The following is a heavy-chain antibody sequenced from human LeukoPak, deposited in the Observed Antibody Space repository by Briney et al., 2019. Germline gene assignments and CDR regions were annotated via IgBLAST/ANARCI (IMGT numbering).Heavy chain of an antibody. D-gene: IGHD7-27*01. V-gene: IGHV3-30-3*01. Sequence: GGSLRLSCAASGFTFSSYAMHWVRQAPGKGLEWVAVLSYDGTSKYYADSVKGRFTISRDNSKNTLYLQMNSLRAEDTAVYYCATGEFFDYWGQGTLVTVSS. J-gene: IGHJ4*02. CDR3: ATGEFFDY. CDR1: GFTFSSYA. CDR2: LSYDGTSK.